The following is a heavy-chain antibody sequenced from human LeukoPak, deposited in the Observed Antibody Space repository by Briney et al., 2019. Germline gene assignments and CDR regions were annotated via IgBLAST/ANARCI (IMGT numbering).Heavy chain of an antibody. Sequence: GGSLRLSCAASAFTFSNYAMSWVRQAPGKGLEWVSLMSGSSTYYADSVRGRFTISRDNSKDTLYLQMNSLRAEDTAVYYCAKMGRMRRSDASDIWGQGTMVTVSS. CDR2: MSGSST. CDR3: AKMGRMRRSDASDI. J-gene: IGHJ3*02. CDR1: AFTFSNYA. V-gene: IGHV3-23*01.